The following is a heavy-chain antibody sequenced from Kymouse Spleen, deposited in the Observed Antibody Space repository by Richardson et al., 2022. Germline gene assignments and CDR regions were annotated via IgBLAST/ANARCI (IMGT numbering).Heavy chain of an antibody. CDR1: GGSFSGYY. J-gene: IGHJ4*02. CDR2: INHSGST. D-gene: IGHD1-7*01. V-gene: IGHV4-34*01. Sequence: QVQLQQWGAGLLKPSETLSLTCAVYGGSFSGYYWSWIRQPPGKGLEWIGEINHSGSTNYNPSLKSRVTISVDTSKNQFSLKLSSVTAADTAVYYCARGEELMSDYWGQGTLVTVSS. CDR3: ARGEELMSDY.